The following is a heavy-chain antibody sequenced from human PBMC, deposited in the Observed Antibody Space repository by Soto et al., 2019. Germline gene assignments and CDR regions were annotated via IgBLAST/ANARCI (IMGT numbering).Heavy chain of an antibody. V-gene: IGHV4-39*07. CDR2: IYYSGST. CDR1: GGSISSSSYY. CDR3: ARDLGPWSYYYYYYGMDV. Sequence: SETLSLTCTVSGGSISSSSYYWGWIRQPPGKGLEWIGSIYYSGSTYYNPSLKSRVTISVDTSKNQFSLKLSSVTAADTAVYYCARDLGPWSYYYYYYGMDVWGQGTTVTVSS. J-gene: IGHJ6*02. D-gene: IGHD1-26*01.